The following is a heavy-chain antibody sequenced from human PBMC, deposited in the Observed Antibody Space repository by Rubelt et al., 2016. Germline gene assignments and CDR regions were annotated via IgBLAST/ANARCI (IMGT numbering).Heavy chain of an antibody. J-gene: IGHJ4*02. D-gene: IGHD3-22*01. CDR3: ARGKEGLGVTMMDY. V-gene: IGHV4-34*01. CDR1: GGSFSGYY. CDR2: INHSGST. Sequence: QVQLQQWGAGLLKPSETLSLTCAVYGGSFSGYYWSWIRQPPGKGLEWIGEINHSGSTNYNPSLKSRVTLSVDTSKNQFSLRLSSLTAAATAVYYCARGKEGLGVTMMDYWGQGTLVTVSS.